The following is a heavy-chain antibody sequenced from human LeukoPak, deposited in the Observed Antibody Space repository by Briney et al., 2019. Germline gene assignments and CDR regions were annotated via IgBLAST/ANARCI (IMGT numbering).Heavy chain of an antibody. CDR1: GGSISSGGYS. CDR2: IYHSGST. D-gene: IGHD4-17*01. Sequence: TSETLSLTCAVSGGSISSGGYSWSWIRQPPGKGLEWIGYIYHSGSTYYNPSLKSRVTISVDRSKNQFSLKLSSVTAAGTAVYYCASHDYGTYYFDYWGQGTLVTVSS. V-gene: IGHV4-30-2*01. CDR3: ASHDYGTYYFDY. J-gene: IGHJ4*02.